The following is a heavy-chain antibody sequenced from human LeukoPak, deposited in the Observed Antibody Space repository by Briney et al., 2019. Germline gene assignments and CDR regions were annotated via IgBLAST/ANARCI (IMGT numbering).Heavy chain of an antibody. Sequence: QSGGSLRLSCVASGFIFSSYGMHWVRQAPGKGLEWVAFIRYDGSNEYYADSVKGRFTISRDNSKNTLYLQMNSLRAEDTAVYYCAKGTHCTNGVCYLFDWFDPWGQGTLVTVSS. CDR2: IRYDGSNE. J-gene: IGHJ5*02. CDR3: AKGTHCTNGVCYLFDWFDP. V-gene: IGHV3-30*02. D-gene: IGHD2-8*01. CDR1: GFIFSSYG.